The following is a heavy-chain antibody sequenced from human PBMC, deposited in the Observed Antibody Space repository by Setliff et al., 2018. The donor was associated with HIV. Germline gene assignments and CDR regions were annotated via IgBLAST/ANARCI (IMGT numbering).Heavy chain of an antibody. CDR3: AGNQNWNGYAFPYIDV. J-gene: IGHJ6*03. CDR1: GGSISSSSFY. V-gene: IGHV4-39*02. Sequence: SETLSLTCNVSGGSISSSSFYWAWLRQPPGKEPEWIASIYYNTRTYYNLSLRSRVTISVGTSKNLFSLKMTSVTAADTAVYYCAGNQNWNGYAFPYIDVWGKGTTVTVSS. CDR2: IYYNTRT. D-gene: IGHD3-3*01.